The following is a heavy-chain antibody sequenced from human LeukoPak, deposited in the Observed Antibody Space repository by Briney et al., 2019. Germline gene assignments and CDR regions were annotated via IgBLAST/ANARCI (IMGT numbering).Heavy chain of an antibody. J-gene: IGHJ4*02. V-gene: IGHV3-48*03. CDR2: ISSNGRSI. Sequence: TGGSLRLSCAASGFTFSSYEMNWVRQAPGKGLEWVSYISSNGRSIYYADSVKGRFTISRDNAKNLLYLQMNSLRAEDTAVYYCAKDRWNGGFDYWGQGTLVTVSS. D-gene: IGHD1-1*01. CDR1: GFTFSSYE. CDR3: AKDRWNGGFDY.